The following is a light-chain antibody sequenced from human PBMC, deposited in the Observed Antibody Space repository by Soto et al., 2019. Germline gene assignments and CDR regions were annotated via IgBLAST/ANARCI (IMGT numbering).Light chain of an antibody. Sequence: DIQMTQSPSSLSASVGDRVTITCRASQDISVYLAWYQQKPGKVPKLLIYSASTLQSGLPSRLSGSGSGTDFTLTISSLQPEDVATYYCQKFNTAPLTFGQGTGLEIK. CDR3: QKFNTAPLT. CDR2: SAS. V-gene: IGKV1-27*01. J-gene: IGKJ5*01. CDR1: QDISVY.